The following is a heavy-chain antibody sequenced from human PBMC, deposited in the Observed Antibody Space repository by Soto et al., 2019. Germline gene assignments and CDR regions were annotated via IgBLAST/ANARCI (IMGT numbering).Heavy chain of an antibody. CDR2: ISSGGNTL. D-gene: IGHD3-22*01. J-gene: IGHJ3*02. CDR1: GFTFSDHY. Sequence: GGSLRLSCAASGFTFSDHYMSWFRQAPGKGLEWISSGGNTLSYADSVKGRFTIFRDNAKNSLYLQMNSLRAEDTAVYYCARSTRYYYASSGYCYGPFDMWGHGTMVTVSS. V-gene: IGHV3-11*01. CDR3: ARSTRYYYASSGYCYGPFDM.